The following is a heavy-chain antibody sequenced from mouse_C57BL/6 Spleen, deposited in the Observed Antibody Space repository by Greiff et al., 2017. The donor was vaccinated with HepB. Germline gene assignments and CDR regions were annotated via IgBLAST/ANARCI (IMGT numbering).Heavy chain of an antibody. CDR2: ISSGGSYT. D-gene: IGHD1-1*01. Sequence: EVKLVESGGDLVKPGGSLKLSCAASGFTFSSYGMSWVRQTPDKRLEWVATISSGGSYTYYPDSVKGRFTISRDNAKNTLYLQMSSLKSEDTAMYYCARLSTVVASFDYWGQGTTLTVSS. CDR3: ARLSTVVASFDY. J-gene: IGHJ2*01. V-gene: IGHV5-6*01. CDR1: GFTFSSYG.